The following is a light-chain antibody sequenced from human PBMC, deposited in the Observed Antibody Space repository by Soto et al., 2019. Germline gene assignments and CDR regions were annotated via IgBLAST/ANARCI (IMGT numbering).Light chain of an antibody. V-gene: IGKV1-39*01. CDR2: AAS. CDR3: QQTYSIPFT. Sequence: DIQMTQSPSSLSASVGDRVTIACRASQSISNYLNWYQQKPGKAPKLLLYAASHLQSGVPSRFSGSESGTDFTLTISSLQPEDFATYYCQQTYSIPFTFGQGTRLEIK. J-gene: IGKJ5*01. CDR1: QSISNY.